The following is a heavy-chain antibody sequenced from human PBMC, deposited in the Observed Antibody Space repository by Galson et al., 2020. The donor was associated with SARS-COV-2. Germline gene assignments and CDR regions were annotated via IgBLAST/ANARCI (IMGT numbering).Heavy chain of an antibody. D-gene: IGHD6-13*01. CDR2: TYYRSKWYN. CDR1: GDSVSSNT. CDR3: VRGGWSNSSWYGRTSNWFAP. J-gene: IGHJ5*02. Sequence: SQTLSLTCAISGDSVSSNTWNWVRQSPSRGLEWLGRTYYRSKWYNDYAVSVKSRITINPDTSKNQFSLQLNSVTPEDTAIYYCVRGGWSNSSWYGRTSNWFAPWGQGTLVTVSS. V-gene: IGHV6-1*01.